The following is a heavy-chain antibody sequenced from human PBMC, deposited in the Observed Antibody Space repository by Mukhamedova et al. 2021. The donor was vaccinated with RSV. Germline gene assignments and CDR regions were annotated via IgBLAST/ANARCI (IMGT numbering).Heavy chain of an antibody. D-gene: IGHD3-3*01. Sequence: SWVRQAPGKGLEWVGFIRSKAYGGTTEYAASVKGRFTISRDDSKSIAYLQMNSPKTEDTAVYYCTTGFRFLEWLLYYYWGQGTL. CDR2: IRSKAYGGTT. CDR3: TTGFRFLEWLLYYY. J-gene: IGHJ4*02. V-gene: IGHV3-49*02.